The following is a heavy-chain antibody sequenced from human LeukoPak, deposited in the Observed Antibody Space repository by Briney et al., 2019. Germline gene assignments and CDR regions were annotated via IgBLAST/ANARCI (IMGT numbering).Heavy chain of an antibody. D-gene: IGHD6-19*01. CDR2: ISSIGGST. Sequence: GGSLRLSCAASGFTFISYAMSWVRQAPGKGLEWVSGISSIGGSTYYADSVRGRFTISRDNSKDTLYLQMNSLRAEDTAVYYCAKEIQSSGWYRRAHDYWGQRTLVTVSS. J-gene: IGHJ4*02. V-gene: IGHV3-23*01. CDR3: AKEIQSSGWYRRAHDY. CDR1: GFTFISYA.